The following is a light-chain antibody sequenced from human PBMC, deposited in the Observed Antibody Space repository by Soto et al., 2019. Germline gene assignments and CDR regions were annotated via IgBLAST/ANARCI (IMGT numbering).Light chain of an antibody. V-gene: IGLV2-14*01. CDR3: TSYTTTSAVI. Sequence: QSALSRPASVSGSPGQSITISCTGTSSDIGRYNYVSWYQQHPGMAPQLLIYEVSDRPSGVSNRFSGSKSGNTASLTISGLQAEDEADYFCTSYTTTSAVIFGGGTKVTVL. CDR1: SSDIGRYNY. CDR2: EVS. J-gene: IGLJ2*01.